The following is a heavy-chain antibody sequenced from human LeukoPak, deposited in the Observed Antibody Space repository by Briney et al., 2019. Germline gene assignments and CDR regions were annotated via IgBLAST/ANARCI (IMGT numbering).Heavy chain of an antibody. V-gene: IGHV3-30-3*01. CDR2: ISYDGGNK. Sequence: PGGSLRLSCAASGFTFSSYAMHWVRQAPGKGLEWVAVISYDGGNKYYADSVKGRFTTSRDNSKNTLYLQMNSLRAEDTAVYYCAREDRDYDILTGYYSRGMDVWGKGTTVTVSS. D-gene: IGHD3-9*01. J-gene: IGHJ6*04. CDR3: AREDRDYDILTGYYSRGMDV. CDR1: GFTFSSYA.